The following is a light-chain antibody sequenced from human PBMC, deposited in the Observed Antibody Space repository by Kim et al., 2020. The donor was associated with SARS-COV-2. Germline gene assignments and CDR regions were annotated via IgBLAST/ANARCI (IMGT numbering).Light chain of an antibody. V-gene: IGKV1-27*01. CDR2: AAS. J-gene: IGKJ1*01. CDR3: QKYNSAPRK. CDR1: QGISNY. Sequence: ASGGDRVTITCRASQGISNYLAWYQQKPGKVPKLLIYAASTLQSGVPSRFSGSGSGTDFTLTISSLQPEDVATYYCQKYNSAPRKFGQGTKVDIK.